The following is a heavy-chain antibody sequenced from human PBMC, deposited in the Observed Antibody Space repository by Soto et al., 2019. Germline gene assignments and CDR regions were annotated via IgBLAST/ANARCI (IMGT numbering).Heavy chain of an antibody. CDR3: AKDQSIAVAGDAFDI. D-gene: IGHD6-19*01. CDR1: GFTFSSYG. CDR2: ISYDGSNK. J-gene: IGHJ3*02. Sequence: GSLRLSCAASGFTFSSYGMHWVRQAPGKGLEWVAVISYDGSNKYYADSVKGRFTISRDNSKNTLYLQMNSLRAEDTAVYYCAKDQSIAVAGDAFDIWGQGTMVTVSS. V-gene: IGHV3-30*18.